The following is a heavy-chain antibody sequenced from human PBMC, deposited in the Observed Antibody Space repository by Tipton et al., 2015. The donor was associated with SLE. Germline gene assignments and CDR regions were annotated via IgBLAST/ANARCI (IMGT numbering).Heavy chain of an antibody. V-gene: IGHV4-4*07. CDR1: GGSFSGYY. D-gene: IGHD2-2*01. J-gene: IGHJ5*02. CDR2: IYTSGST. Sequence: TLSLTCAVYGGSFSGYYWSWIRQPAGKGLEWIGYIYTSGSTNYNPSLKSRVTISVDTSKNQFSLKLSSVTAADTAVYYCARDPRYQLHGSWFDPWGQGTLVTVSS. CDR3: ARDPRYQLHGSWFDP.